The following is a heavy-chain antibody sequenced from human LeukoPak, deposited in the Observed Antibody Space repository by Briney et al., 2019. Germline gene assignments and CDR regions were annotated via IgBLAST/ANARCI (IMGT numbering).Heavy chain of an antibody. CDR2: IYTSGST. CDR3: ARGGRVLWFGEGAFDI. CDR1: GVSISSYY. V-gene: IGHV4-4*07. J-gene: IGHJ3*02. Sequence: SETLSLTCTVSGVSISSYYWTWIRQSAGKGLEWIGRIYTSGSTYYNPSLKSRVSMSVDTSKNQFSLKLSSVTAADTAVYYCARGGRVLWFGEGAFDIWGQGTMVTVSS. D-gene: IGHD3-10*01.